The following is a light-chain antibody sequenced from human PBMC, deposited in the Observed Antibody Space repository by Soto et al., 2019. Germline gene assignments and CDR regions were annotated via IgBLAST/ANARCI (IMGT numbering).Light chain of an antibody. V-gene: IGLV1-44*01. J-gene: IGLJ2*01. CDR2: GHN. Sequence: QSVLTQPPSASGTPVQRVTISCSGSSSSIGSNTVNWYQQLPGTAPKLLIYGHNQRPSGVPGRFSGSKSGTSASLAISGLQSADEADYYCAAWDDSLNGLVFGGGTKLTV. CDR1: SSSIGSNT. CDR3: AAWDDSLNGLV.